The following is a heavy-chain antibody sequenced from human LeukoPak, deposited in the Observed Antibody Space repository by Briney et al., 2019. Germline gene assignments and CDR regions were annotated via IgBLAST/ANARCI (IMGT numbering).Heavy chain of an antibody. CDR1: GYIFPSYG. Sequence: ASVKVSCKASGYIFPSYGITWVRQAPGQGLEWRGWISAYSGNTKYAQKFQGRVTMTTDTSTSTAYMELRSLRSDDTAVYYCARQYGSGSPYDSDYWGQGTLVTVSS. CDR2: ISAYSGNT. J-gene: IGHJ4*02. CDR3: ARQYGSGSPYDSDY. D-gene: IGHD3-10*01. V-gene: IGHV1-18*01.